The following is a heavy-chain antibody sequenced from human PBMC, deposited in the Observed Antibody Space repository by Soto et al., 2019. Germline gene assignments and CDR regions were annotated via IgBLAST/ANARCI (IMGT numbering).Heavy chain of an antibody. V-gene: IGHV1-18*04. CDR3: ARDYYYGSGSNPSSNGMEV. Sequence: QVQLVQSGTEVKEPGASVKVSCKASGYTFSSYGISWVRQAPGQGLEWMGWISARNGDTNYAQKFQGRVTMTTDTFTSIVYMELRSLRSADTAMYYCARDYYYGSGSNPSSNGMEVWGQGTTVTVSS. CDR1: GYTFSSYG. D-gene: IGHD3-10*01. CDR2: ISARNGDT. J-gene: IGHJ6*02.